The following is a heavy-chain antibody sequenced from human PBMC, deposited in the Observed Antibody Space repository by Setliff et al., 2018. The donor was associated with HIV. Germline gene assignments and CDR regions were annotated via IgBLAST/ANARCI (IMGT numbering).Heavy chain of an antibody. D-gene: IGHD3-22*01. CDR1: GGSFSGYY. J-gene: IGHJ4*02. Sequence: PSETLSLTCDVYGGSFSGYYWNWIRQPPGKGLEWIGEINHIGSTNYNPSLKSRVTISVDTSKNQFPLKLSSVTAADTAVYYCARGHRLLFYESSGYYGYWGQGTLVTVSS. CDR2: INHIGST. CDR3: ARGHRLLFYESSGYYGY. V-gene: IGHV4-34*01.